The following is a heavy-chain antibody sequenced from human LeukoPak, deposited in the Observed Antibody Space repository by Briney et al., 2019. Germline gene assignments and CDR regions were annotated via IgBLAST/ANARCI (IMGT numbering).Heavy chain of an antibody. CDR2: IKQDGSEK. V-gene: IGHV3-7*01. CDR1: GFTVSSNY. CDR3: AREFLGDLYYFDY. D-gene: IGHD3-16*01. J-gene: IGHJ4*02. Sequence: GGSLRLSCAASGFTVSSNYMSWVRQAPGKGLEWVANIKQDGSEKYYVDSVKGRFTISRDNAKNSLYLQMNSLRAEDTAVYYCAREFLGDLYYFDYWGQGTLVTVSS.